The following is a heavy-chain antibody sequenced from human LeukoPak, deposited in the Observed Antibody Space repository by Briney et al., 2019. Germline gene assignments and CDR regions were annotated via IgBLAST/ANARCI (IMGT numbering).Heavy chain of an antibody. Sequence: GGSLRLSCAASGFTFSSYSMNWVRQAPGKGLEWVSSISSSSSYIYYADSVKGRFTISRDNAKNSLYLQMNSLRAEDTAVYYCAIVAATRAFDIWGQGTMVTVSS. J-gene: IGHJ3*02. CDR1: GFTFSSYS. CDR3: AIVAATRAFDI. D-gene: IGHD2-15*01. V-gene: IGHV3-21*01. CDR2: ISSSSSYI.